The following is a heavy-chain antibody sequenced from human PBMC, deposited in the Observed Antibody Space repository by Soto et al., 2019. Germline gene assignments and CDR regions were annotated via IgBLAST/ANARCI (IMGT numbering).Heavy chain of an antibody. D-gene: IGHD3-22*01. CDR3: ARDLNTSDMDSSGSSFDY. CDR1: GYTFTGYY. CDR2: INPNSGGT. V-gene: IGHV1-2*04. Sequence: QVQLVQSGAEVKKPGASVKVSCKASGYTFTGYYMHWVRQAPGQGLEWRGWINPNSGGTNYAQKFQGWVTMTRDTSISTAYMELSRLRSDDTAVYYCARDLNTSDMDSSGSSFDYWGQGTLVTVSS. J-gene: IGHJ4*02.